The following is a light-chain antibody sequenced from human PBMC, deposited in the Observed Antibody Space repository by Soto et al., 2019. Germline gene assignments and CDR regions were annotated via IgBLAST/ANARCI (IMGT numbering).Light chain of an antibody. Sequence: QSALTQPASVSGSPGQSITISCTGTSSDVGAYNYVSWYQQHPGKAPKLMIYEVTNRPSGVSNRFSGSKSDNTASLTISGLQAEDEADYYCSSFTVTYTYVFGTGTKLTVL. CDR1: SSDVGAYNY. CDR2: EVT. J-gene: IGLJ1*01. V-gene: IGLV2-14*01. CDR3: SSFTVTYTYV.